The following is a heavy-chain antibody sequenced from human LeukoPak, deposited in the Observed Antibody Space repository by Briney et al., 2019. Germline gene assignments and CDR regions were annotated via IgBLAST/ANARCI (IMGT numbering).Heavy chain of an antibody. CDR1: GYSISTGYY. Sequence: PSEALSLTCTVTGYSISTGYYWGWIRQTPGKGLEWIGSLYHSGRRYYNPSLKSRATISVDTSKNEFSLKLNSVTAADSGVYYCARFNPESDFWGHGTRVTVSS. V-gene: IGHV4-38-2*02. CDR3: ARFNPESDF. J-gene: IGHJ5*01. CDR2: LYHSGRR.